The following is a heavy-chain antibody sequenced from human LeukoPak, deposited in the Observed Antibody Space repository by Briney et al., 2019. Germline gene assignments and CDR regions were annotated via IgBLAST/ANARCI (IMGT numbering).Heavy chain of an antibody. J-gene: IGHJ4*02. CDR2: IRYDGSNK. CDR3: AKDAPSEVTTSPYYFDY. CDR1: GFTFGSYG. D-gene: IGHD4-17*01. V-gene: IGHV3-30*02. Sequence: GGSLRLSCAASGFTFGSYGMHWVRQAPGKGLEWVAFIRYDGSNKYYADSVKGRFTISRDNSKNTLYLQMNSLRAEDTAVYYCAKDAPSEVTTSPYYFDYWGQGTLVTVSS.